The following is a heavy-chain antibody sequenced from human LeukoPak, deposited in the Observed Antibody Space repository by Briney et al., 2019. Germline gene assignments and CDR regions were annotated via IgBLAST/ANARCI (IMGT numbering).Heavy chain of an antibody. CDR3: TRLAEEYTSSSFLYGMDV. CDR1: GFTFSGSA. V-gene: IGHV3-73*01. CDR2: NKSKANNDAT. D-gene: IGHD6-6*01. J-gene: IGHJ6*02. Sequence: GGSLRLSCVASGFTFSGSAVHWVRQASGKGLEWVARNKSKANNDATAYAAPVRGRFAISRDDSENAAFLQMNSLKTEDTAVYYCTRLAEEYTSSSFLYGMDVWGHGTTVTVSS.